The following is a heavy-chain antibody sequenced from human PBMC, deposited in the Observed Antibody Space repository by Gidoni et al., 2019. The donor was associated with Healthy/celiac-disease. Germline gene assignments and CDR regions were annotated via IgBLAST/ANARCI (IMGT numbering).Heavy chain of an antibody. D-gene: IGHD6-19*01. Sequence: QGQLVEFGGGVVQPGRSRRLPCAASGFTFSGYGLPWVRQAPGRGLEWVAVISYDGSNKYYADSVEGRFTISRDNTKNTLYRQMNSLSAEATAVYYCTRAVSPRNYYGMDVWGQGTTVTVSS. J-gene: IGHJ6*02. CDR1: GFTFSGYG. CDR2: ISYDGSNK. CDR3: TRAVSPRNYYGMDV. V-gene: IGHV3-30*03.